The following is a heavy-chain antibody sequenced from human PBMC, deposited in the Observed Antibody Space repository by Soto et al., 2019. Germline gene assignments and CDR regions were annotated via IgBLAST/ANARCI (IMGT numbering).Heavy chain of an antibody. V-gene: IGHV4-30-4*01. CDR1: GGSISSGDYY. CDR3: ARGSYYYDSSGYYHY. CDR2: IYYSGST. D-gene: IGHD3-22*01. J-gene: IGHJ4*02. Sequence: SETLSVTCTVSGGSISSGDYYWSWIRQPPGKGLEWIGYIYYSGSTYYNPSLKSRVTISVDTSKNQFSLKLSSVTAADTAVYYCARGSYYYDSSGYYHYWGPGTLVTVSS.